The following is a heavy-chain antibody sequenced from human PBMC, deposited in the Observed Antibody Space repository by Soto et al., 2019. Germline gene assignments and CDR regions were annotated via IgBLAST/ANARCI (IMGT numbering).Heavy chain of an antibody. CDR2: ISIEKGDT. CDR3: ARCYCSVGSFFTCWHFDL. Sequence: QVQVVQSGAEVKKPGASVKVACKASGYSFDTFGMSWVRQAPGQGLEWMGWISIEKGDTNSAQKFQGRVTMTTDTSTSTVNMEMRSLTSDDTAVYYCARCYCSVGSFFTCWHFDLWGRGTLVTVSS. J-gene: IGHJ2*01. V-gene: IGHV1-18*01. D-gene: IGHD2-15*01. CDR1: GYSFDTFG.